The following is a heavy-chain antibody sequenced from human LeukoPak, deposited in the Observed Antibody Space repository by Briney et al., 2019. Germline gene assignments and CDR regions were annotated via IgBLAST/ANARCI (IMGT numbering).Heavy chain of an antibody. D-gene: IGHD2-21*02. Sequence: SETLSLTCTVSGGSISTYYWNWIRQPPGKGLEYIGYIYYSGSTNYNPSLTSRVTLSLDTSKNQFSLKLNSVTAADTAVYYCARSQAYCGGDCYSSRGYFDYWGQGTLVTVSS. V-gene: IGHV4-59*01. CDR1: GGSISTYY. CDR2: IYYSGST. CDR3: ARSQAYCGGDCYSSRGYFDY. J-gene: IGHJ4*02.